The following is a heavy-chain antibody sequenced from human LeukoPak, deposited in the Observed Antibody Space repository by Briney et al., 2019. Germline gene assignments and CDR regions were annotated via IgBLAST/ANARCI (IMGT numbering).Heavy chain of an antibody. CDR3: AKSRYYDILTGQTYYFDY. D-gene: IGHD3-9*01. CDR2: ISWNSDDI. CDR1: GFTFDDYA. Sequence: GGSLRLSCAASGFTFDDYAMHWVRHAPGKGLEWVSGISWNSDDIVYGDSVKGRFTISRDNAKNSLYLQMNSLRAEDTALYYCAKSRYYDILTGQTYYFDYWGQGTLVTVSS. J-gene: IGHJ4*02. V-gene: IGHV3-9*01.